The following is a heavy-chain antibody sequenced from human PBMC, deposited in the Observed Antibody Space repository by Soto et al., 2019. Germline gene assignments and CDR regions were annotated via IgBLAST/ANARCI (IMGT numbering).Heavy chain of an antibody. CDR1: GFTFGDYA. CDR3: ARGQQAAIGDYYYHGLDV. J-gene: IGHJ6*02. D-gene: IGHD3-10*01. CDR2: IRSKAYGGTT. Sequence: GGCLRLSCTASGFTFGDYAMSWVRQAPLKGLEWVGFIRSKAYGGTTEYAASVKGRFTISRDDSKSIAYLQMNSLKTEDTAIYYCARGQQAAIGDYYYHGLDVWGQGTSVTVSS. V-gene: IGHV3-49*04.